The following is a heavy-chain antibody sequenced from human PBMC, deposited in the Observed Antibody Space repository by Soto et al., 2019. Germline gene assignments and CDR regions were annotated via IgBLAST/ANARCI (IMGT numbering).Heavy chain of an antibody. V-gene: IGHV5-10-1*01. Sequence: GESLKISFKGSGYSFTSYWISWVRQMPGKGLEWMGRIDPSDSYTNYSPSFQGHVTISADKSISTAYLQWSSLKASDTAMYYCASPRGEYCSSTSCTYYYYYGMDVWGQGTTVTVSS. J-gene: IGHJ6*02. CDR3: ASPRGEYCSSTSCTYYYYYGMDV. CDR1: GYSFTSYW. D-gene: IGHD2-2*01. CDR2: IDPSDSYT.